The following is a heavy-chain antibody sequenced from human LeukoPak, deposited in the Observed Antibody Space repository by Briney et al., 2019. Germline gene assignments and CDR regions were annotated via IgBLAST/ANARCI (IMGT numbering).Heavy chain of an antibody. Sequence: GGSLRLSCAASGFTFSSYSMNWVRQAPGKGLEWVSSISSSSSYIYYADSVKGRFTIFRDNAKNSLYLQMNSLRAEDTAVYYCARDRRYGDYDYWGQGTLVTVSS. J-gene: IGHJ4*02. CDR3: ARDRRYGDYDY. CDR1: GFTFSSYS. V-gene: IGHV3-21*01. CDR2: ISSSSSYI. D-gene: IGHD4-17*01.